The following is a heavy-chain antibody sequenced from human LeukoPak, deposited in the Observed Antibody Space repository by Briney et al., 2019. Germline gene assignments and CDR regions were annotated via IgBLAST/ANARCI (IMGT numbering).Heavy chain of an antibody. V-gene: IGHV4-34*01. CDR3: ARDRDQAILYMDV. Sequence: SETLSLTCAVYGGSFSGYYGRCIRRPPGKGLEESVENNHSGSTNYNPSLKTRVTISVDTSKNQFSLSLSSVTAADTAVYYCARDRDQAILYMDVWGKGTTVTISS. J-gene: IGHJ6*03. CDR1: GGSFSGYY. D-gene: IGHD2/OR15-2a*01. CDR2: NNHSGST.